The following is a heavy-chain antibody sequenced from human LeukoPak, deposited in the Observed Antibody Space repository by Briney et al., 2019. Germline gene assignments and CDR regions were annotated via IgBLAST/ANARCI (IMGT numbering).Heavy chain of an antibody. CDR2: IYHSGST. J-gene: IGHJ4*02. CDR1: GYSISSGYY. V-gene: IGHV4-38-2*02. D-gene: IGHD4-17*01. CDR3: ARLGTVTTY. Sequence: PSETLSLTCTVSGYSISSGYYWGWIRQPPGKGLEWIGSIYHSGSTYYNPSLKSRVTISVDTSENQFSLKLSSVTAADTAVYYCARLGTVTTYWGQGTLVTVSS.